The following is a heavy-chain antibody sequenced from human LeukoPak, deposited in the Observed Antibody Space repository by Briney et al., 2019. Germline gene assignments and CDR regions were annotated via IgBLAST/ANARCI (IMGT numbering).Heavy chain of an antibody. CDR3: ARGITGVDY. CDR2: IYSGGST. D-gene: IGHD1-20*01. J-gene: IGHJ4*02. CDR1: GFPVSSNY. V-gene: IGHV3-53*01. Sequence: GSLRLSCAASGFPVSSNYMSWVRQAPGKGLEWVSVIYSGGSTYYADSVKGRFTISRGNSKNTLYLQMNSLRAEDTAVYYCARGITGVDYWGQGTLVTVSS.